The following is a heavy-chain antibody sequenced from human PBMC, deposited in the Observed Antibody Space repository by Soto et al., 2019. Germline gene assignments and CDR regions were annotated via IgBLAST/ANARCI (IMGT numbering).Heavy chain of an antibody. D-gene: IGHD3-10*01. J-gene: IGHJ5*02. CDR1: GFTFSTYA. CDR2: ISDAGTNK. Sequence: QVHLVESGGGVDQPGRSLRLSCAASGFTFSTYAMHWVRQAPGKGLEWVATISDAGTNKYYADSVKRRFTISRDNSKDPLYLQLNSPRAEDTDVYYFTRESHGDWFDPRGQGAPVSVSS. V-gene: IGHV3-30-3*01. CDR3: TRESHGDWFDP.